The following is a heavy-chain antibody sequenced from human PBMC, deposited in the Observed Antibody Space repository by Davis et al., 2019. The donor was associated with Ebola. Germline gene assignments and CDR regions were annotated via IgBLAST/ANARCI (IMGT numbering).Heavy chain of an antibody. J-gene: IGHJ6*02. V-gene: IGHV3-23*01. CDR3: AKEKATRQYYAMDV. CDR1: GFTFSSYA. CDR2: ISGIGDST. Sequence: PGGSLRLSCAASGFTFSSYALTWVRQAPGKGLEWVSTISGIGDSTYYAGSVKGRFTISRDNSKNTLYLQMNSLRADDTAVYYCAKEKATRQYYAMDVWGQGTTVTVSS. D-gene: IGHD6-6*01.